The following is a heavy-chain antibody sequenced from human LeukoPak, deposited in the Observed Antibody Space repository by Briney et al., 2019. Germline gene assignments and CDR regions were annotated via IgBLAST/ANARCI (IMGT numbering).Heavy chain of an antibody. D-gene: IGHD3-22*01. V-gene: IGHV1-18*01. CDR2: ISAYNGNT. Sequence: ASVKVSXKASGYTFTSYGISWVRQAPGQGLEWMGWISAYNGNTNYAQKLQGRVTMTTDTSTSTAYMELRSLRSDDPAVYYCARDDSLVVTTSGYFDYWGQGTLVTVSS. CDR1: GYTFTSYG. J-gene: IGHJ4*02. CDR3: ARDDSLVVTTSGYFDY.